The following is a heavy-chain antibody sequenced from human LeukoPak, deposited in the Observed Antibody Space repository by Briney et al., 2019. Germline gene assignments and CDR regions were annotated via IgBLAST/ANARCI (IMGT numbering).Heavy chain of an antibody. CDR3: AIWSGYYFDY. J-gene: IGHJ4*02. D-gene: IGHD3-3*01. Sequence: GGSLRLSCAASGFTVSSNYMSWVRQAPGKGLEWVSVIYSGGSTYYADSVKGRFTISRHNSKNTLYLRMNSLRAEDTAVYYCAIWSGYYFDYWGQGTLVTVSS. CDR1: GFTVSSNY. V-gene: IGHV3-53*04. CDR2: IYSGGST.